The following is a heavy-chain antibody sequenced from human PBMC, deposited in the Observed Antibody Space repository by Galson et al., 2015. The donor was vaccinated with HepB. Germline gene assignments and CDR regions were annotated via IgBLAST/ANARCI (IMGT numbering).Heavy chain of an antibody. CDR3: AKDLGDYSIVSDAFDI. CDR1: GFTFDDYA. CDR2: ISWNSGSI. J-gene: IGHJ3*02. V-gene: IGHV3-9*01. D-gene: IGHD4-17*01. Sequence: SLRLSCAASGFTFDDYAMHWVRQAPGKGLEWVSGISWNSGSIGYADSVKGRFTISRDNAKNSLYLQMNSLRAEDTALYYCAKDLGDYSIVSDAFDIWGQGTMVTVSS.